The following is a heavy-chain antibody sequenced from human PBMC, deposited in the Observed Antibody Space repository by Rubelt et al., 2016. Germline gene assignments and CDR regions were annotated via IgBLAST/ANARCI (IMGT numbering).Heavy chain of an antibody. D-gene: IGHD6-13*01. V-gene: IGHV4-34*01. J-gene: IGHJ6*02. CDR2: INHSGST. CDR1: GGSFSGYY. CDR3: ARGRRGSSSWLGRDYYGMDV. Sequence: QVQPQQWGAGLLKPSETLSLTCAVYGGSFSGYYWSWIRQPPGKGLEWIGEINHSGSTNYNPSLKSRVTISVDTSKNQVSLKLSSVTAADTAVDYCARGRRGSSSWLGRDYYGMDVWGQGTTVTVSS.